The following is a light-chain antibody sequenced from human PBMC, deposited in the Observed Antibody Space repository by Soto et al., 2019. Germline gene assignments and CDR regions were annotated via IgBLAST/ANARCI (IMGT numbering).Light chain of an antibody. CDR2: GAS. J-gene: IGKJ4*01. CDR1: QSVSSSY. Sequence: TQGPVSMSMYPGERATLSCRASQSVSSSYLAWYQQKPGQAPRLLIYGASTRATGIPARFSGSGSGTEFTLTISSLQSEDFAVYYCQQSNNWPDTFGGGTKVDI. V-gene: IGKV3-15*01. CDR3: QQSNNWPDT.